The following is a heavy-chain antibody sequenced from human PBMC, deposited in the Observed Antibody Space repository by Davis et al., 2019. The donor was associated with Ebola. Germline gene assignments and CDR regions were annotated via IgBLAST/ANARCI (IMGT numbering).Heavy chain of an antibody. CDR2: ISYDSRQE. CDR1: GFRFRDYG. J-gene: IGHJ4*02. Sequence: GGSLRLSCAGSGFRFRDYGMHWVRQPPGKGLEWVAVISYDSRQESFSDSVRGRFTVSRDNSKKMFYLQMNSLRVEDTALYYCARDRGSDWYFDLWGQGTLVTVSS. V-gene: IGHV3-30*03. CDR3: ARDRGSDWYFDL. D-gene: IGHD3-9*01.